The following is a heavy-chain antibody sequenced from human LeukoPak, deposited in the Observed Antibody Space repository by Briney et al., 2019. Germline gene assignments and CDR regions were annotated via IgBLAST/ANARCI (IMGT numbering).Heavy chain of an antibody. CDR2: INHSGST. Sequence: SETLSLTCAVYGGSFSGYYWSWIRQPPGKGLEWIGEINHSGSTNYNPSLKSRVTISVDTSKNQFSLKLSSVTAADTAVYYCARGGGGGSYPFDYWGQGTLVTVSS. CDR1: GGSFSGYY. D-gene: IGHD1-26*01. V-gene: IGHV4-34*01. J-gene: IGHJ4*02. CDR3: ARGGGGGSYPFDY.